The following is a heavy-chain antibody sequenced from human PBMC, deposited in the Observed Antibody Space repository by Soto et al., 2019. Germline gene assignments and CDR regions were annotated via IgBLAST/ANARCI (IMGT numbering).Heavy chain of an antibody. V-gene: IGHV1-69*13. CDR3: ASGLEYPTSDY. D-gene: IGHD2-2*02. J-gene: IGHJ4*02. CDR2: IIPIFGTA. Sequence: GASVKVSCKASGGTFSSYAISWVRQAPGQGLEWMGGIIPIFGTANYAQKFQGRVTITADESTSTAYMELSSLRSEDTAVYYCASGLEYPTSDYWGQCTLVTVSS. CDR1: GGTFSSYA.